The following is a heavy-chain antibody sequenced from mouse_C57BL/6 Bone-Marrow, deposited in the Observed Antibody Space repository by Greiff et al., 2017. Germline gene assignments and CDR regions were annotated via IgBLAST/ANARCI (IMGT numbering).Heavy chain of an antibody. CDR2: ISSGGDYI. CDR3: TRDRTVVGGLDY. D-gene: IGHD1-1*01. V-gene: IGHV5-9-1*02. CDR1: GFTFSSYA. J-gene: IGHJ2*01. Sequence: EVMLVESGEGLVKPGGSLKLSCAASGFTFSSYAMSWVRQTPEKRLEWVAYISSGGDYIYYADTVKGRFTISRDNARNTLYLQMSSLKSEDTAMYYCTRDRTVVGGLDYWGQGTTLTVSS.